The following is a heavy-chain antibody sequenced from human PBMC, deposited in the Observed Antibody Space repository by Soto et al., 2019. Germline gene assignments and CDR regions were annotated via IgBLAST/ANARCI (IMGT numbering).Heavy chain of an antibody. Sequence: EVQLVESGGGLEQPGRSLRLSCAVSGFMFEDYAMHWVRQAPGKGLEWVSGINWNGVNKGYADSMRGRVSISRDDAYRFVYLHLDHLTAEDTALYFCAGDMMYTGSFQHWGQGTLVTVSS. V-gene: IGHV3-9*01. CDR1: GFMFEDYA. CDR2: INWNGVNK. CDR3: AGDMMYTGSFQH. J-gene: IGHJ1*01. D-gene: IGHD1-26*01.